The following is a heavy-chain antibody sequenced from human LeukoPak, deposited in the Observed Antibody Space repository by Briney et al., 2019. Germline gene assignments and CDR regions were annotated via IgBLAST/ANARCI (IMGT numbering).Heavy chain of an antibody. V-gene: IGHV3-48*03. Sequence: GGSLRLSCAASGFTFSDYEMNWVRQAPGKGLEWVSYISSSASIIYYSDSVKGRFTISRDNAKNSLYLQMNSLRAEDTAVYYCARVAGGVATIGNFDYWGQGTLVTVSS. CDR2: ISSSASII. CDR3: ARVAGGVATIGNFDY. D-gene: IGHD5-12*01. CDR1: GFTFSDYE. J-gene: IGHJ4*02.